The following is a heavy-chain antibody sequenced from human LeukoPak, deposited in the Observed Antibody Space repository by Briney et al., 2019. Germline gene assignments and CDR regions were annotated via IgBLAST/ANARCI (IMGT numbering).Heavy chain of an antibody. CDR2: INHSGST. CDR3: ARKHDLYWYFDL. Sequence: SETLSLTCAVYGGSFSSYYWSWIRQPPGKGLEWIGEINHSGSTNYNPSLKSRVTISVDTSKNQFSLKLSSVTAADTAVYYCARKHDLYWYFDLWGRGTLVTVSS. CDR1: GGSFSSYY. D-gene: IGHD1-1*01. J-gene: IGHJ2*01. V-gene: IGHV4-34*01.